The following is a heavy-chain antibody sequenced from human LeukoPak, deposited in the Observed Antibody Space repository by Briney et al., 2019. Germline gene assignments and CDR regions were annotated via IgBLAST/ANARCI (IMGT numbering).Heavy chain of an antibody. D-gene: IGHD5-18*01. CDR1: GGSISSYY. Sequence: PSETLSLTCTVSGGSISSYYWSWIRQPPGKGLEWIGYIYYSGSTNYNPSLKSRVTISVDRSKIQFSLKLSSVTAADTAMYYCARDTDTTMPISWGQGTLVTVSS. J-gene: IGHJ5*02. CDR3: ARDTDTTMPIS. V-gene: IGHV4-59*12. CDR2: IYYSGST.